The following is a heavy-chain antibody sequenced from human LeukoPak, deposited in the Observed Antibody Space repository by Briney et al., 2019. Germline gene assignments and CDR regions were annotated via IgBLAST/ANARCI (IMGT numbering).Heavy chain of an antibody. CDR2: IYSGGST. CDR3: ANTAFDI. J-gene: IGHJ3*02. V-gene: IGHV3-53*01. Sequence: ETLSLTCTVSGGSISGNYWSWVRQAPGKGLEWVSVIYSGGSTYYADSVKGRFTISRDNSKNTLYLQMNSLRAEDTAVYYCANTAFDIWGQGTMVTVSS. CDR1: GGSISGNY.